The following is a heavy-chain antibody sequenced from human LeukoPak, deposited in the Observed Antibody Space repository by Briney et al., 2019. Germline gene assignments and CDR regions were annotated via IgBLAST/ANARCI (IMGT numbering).Heavy chain of an antibody. CDR2: NYYSGST. J-gene: IGHJ4*02. Sequence: PSETLSLTCTVSGASISSYYWSWIRQPPGKGLGWIGYNYYSGSTNYNPSLKSRVTISVDTSKNQFSLKLSSVTAADTAVYYCASRSGSYFDYWGQGTLVTVSS. CDR1: GASISSYY. V-gene: IGHV4-59*01. CDR3: ASRSGSYFDY. D-gene: IGHD6-19*01.